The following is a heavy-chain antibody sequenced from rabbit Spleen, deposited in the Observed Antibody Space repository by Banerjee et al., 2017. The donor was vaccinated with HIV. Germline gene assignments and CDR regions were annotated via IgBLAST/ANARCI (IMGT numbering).Heavy chain of an antibody. D-gene: IGHD1-1*01. Sequence: EESGGDLVKPGASLTLTCTASGFSFSDNYYMCWVRQAPGKGLEWIACIYAGSSGSTYYASWAKGRFTISRSTSLNTVTLQMTSLTVADTATYFCASGYSDVYFDLWGPGTLVTVS. CDR1: GFSFSDNYY. J-gene: IGHJ4*01. CDR2: IYAGSSGST. CDR3: ASGYSDVYFDL. V-gene: IGHV1S40*01.